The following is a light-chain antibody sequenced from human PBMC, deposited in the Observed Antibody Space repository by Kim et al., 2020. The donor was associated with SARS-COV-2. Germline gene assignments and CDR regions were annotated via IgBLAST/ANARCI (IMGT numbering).Light chain of an antibody. Sequence: DIVMTQTPLFSPVTLGQPASISCRSSQSLLHRDGNTYLSWLHQRPGQPPRLLIYKTSYRFSGVSDRFSGSGAGTDFTLKINRVEAEDVGIYYCMQAAHYPHSFGQGTKLEI. J-gene: IGKJ2*03. CDR1: QSLLHRDGNTY. CDR2: KTS. CDR3: MQAAHYPHS. V-gene: IGKV2-24*01.